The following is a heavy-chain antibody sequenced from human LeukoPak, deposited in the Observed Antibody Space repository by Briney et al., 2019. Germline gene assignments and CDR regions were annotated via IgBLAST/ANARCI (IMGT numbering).Heavy chain of an antibody. V-gene: IGHV3-23*01. J-gene: IGHJ4*02. CDR3: AKGTYSSSPRDY. CDR1: GFTFSSCA. CDR2: ISGSGGST. Sequence: PGGSLRLSCAASGFTFSSCAMSWVRQAPGKGLECVSAISGSGGSTYYAGSVKGRFTISRDNSKNTLFLQMNSLRAEDTAVYYCAKGTYSSSPRDYWGQGTLVTVSS. D-gene: IGHD6-6*01.